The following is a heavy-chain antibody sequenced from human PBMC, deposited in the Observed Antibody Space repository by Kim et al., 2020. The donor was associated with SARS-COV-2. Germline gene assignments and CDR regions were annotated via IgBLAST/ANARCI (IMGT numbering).Heavy chain of an antibody. V-gene: IGHV5-51*01. Sequence: GESLKISCKGSGYSFTSYWIGWVRQMPGKGLEWMGIIYPGDSDTRYSPSFQGQVTISADKSISTAYLQWSSLKASDTAMYYCARLDYYDSSGYYQNNRPFDYWGQGTLVTVSS. J-gene: IGHJ4*02. D-gene: IGHD3-22*01. CDR3: ARLDYYDSSGYYQNNRPFDY. CDR1: GYSFTSYW. CDR2: IYPGDSDT.